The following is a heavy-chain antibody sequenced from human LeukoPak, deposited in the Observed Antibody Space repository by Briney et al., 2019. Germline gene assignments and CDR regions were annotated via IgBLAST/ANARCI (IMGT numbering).Heavy chain of an antibody. Sequence: PGGPLRLSCAASGFTFSSCEMNWVRQAPGKGLEWVSYISSSGSTIYYADSVKGRFTISRDNAKNSLYLQLNSLRAEDTAVYYCARDLWFGEEHPYYYYGMDVWGQGTTVTVSS. D-gene: IGHD3-10*01. CDR2: ISSSGSTI. CDR1: GFTFSSCE. V-gene: IGHV3-48*03. J-gene: IGHJ6*02. CDR3: ARDLWFGEEHPYYYYGMDV.